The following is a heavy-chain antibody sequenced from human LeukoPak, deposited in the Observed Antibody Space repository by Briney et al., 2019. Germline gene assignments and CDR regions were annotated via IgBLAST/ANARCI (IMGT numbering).Heavy chain of an antibody. CDR3: AKVGPGTSSNIVVVGVAVFDY. CDR1: GFTFSSYA. CDR2: TSGSGDNT. V-gene: IGHV3-23*01. Sequence: GGSLRLSCAASGFTFSSYAMSWVRQAPGKGLEWVSVTSGSGDNTFYADSVQGRFTISRDNSKNTLFLQMSSLRAEDTAIYYCAKVGPGTSSNIVVVGVAVFDYWGQGTLVTVSP. D-gene: IGHD2-15*01. J-gene: IGHJ4*02.